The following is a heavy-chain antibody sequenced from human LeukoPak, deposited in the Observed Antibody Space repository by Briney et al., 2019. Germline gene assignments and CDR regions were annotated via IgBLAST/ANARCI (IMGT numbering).Heavy chain of an antibody. V-gene: IGHV3-21*01. CDR3: ARAGRLGNFDY. D-gene: IGHD3-9*01. CDR1: GFTFSSYS. Sequence: GGSLRLSCAAPGFTFSSYSMNWVRQAPGKGLEWVSSISSSSSYIYYADSVKGRFTISRDNAKNSLYLQMNSLRAEDTAVYYCARAGRLGNFDYWGQGTLVTVSS. J-gene: IGHJ4*02. CDR2: ISSSSSYI.